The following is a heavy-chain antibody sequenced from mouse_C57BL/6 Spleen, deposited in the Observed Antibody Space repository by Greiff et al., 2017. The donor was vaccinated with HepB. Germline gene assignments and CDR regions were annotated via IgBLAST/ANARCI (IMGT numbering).Heavy chain of an antibody. Sequence: QVQLQQPGAELVMPGASVKLSCKASGYTFTSYWMHWVKQRPGQGLEWIGEIDPSDSYTNYNQKFKGKSTLTVDKSSSTAYMQLSSLTSEDSAVYYCARGGYYYGSPFAMEYWGQGTSVTVSS. D-gene: IGHD1-1*01. J-gene: IGHJ4*01. CDR2: IDPSDSYT. CDR1: GYTFTSYW. V-gene: IGHV1-69*01. CDR3: ARGGYYYGSPFAMEY.